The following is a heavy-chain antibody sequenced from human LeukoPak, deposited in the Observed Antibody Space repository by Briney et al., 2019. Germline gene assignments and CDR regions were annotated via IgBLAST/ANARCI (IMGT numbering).Heavy chain of an antibody. J-gene: IGHJ3*02. CDR3: ARIPPHDYVDASDI. V-gene: IGHV3-30-3*01. D-gene: IGHD4-17*01. CDR2: ISYDGSNK. Sequence: GSLRLSCAASGFTFSSYAMHWVRQAPGKGLEWVAVISYDGSNKYYADSVKGRFTISRDNSKNTLYLQMNSLRAEDTAVYYCARIPPHDYVDASDIWGQGTMVTVSS. CDR1: GFTFSSYA.